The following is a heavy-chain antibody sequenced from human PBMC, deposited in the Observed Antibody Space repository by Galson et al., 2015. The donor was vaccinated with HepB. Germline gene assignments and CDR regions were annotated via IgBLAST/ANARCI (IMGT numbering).Heavy chain of an antibody. CDR2: IWGSGTTT. Sequence: TLRLSCAGSGFTFSSYSIHWVRQAPGKGLEWVSVIWGSGTTTYYADSVRGRFTISRDNARNTVYLQMNSLRAEDTAMYYCANDYTPDDGYDIDYWGQGTRVTVSS. CDR3: ANDYTPDDGYDIDY. V-gene: IGHV3-23*01. CDR1: GFTFSSYS. D-gene: IGHD5-12*01. J-gene: IGHJ4*02.